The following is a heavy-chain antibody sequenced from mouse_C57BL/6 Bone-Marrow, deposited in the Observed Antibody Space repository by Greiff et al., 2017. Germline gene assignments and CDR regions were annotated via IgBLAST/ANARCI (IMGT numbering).Heavy chain of an antibody. CDR2: IYPRSGNT. J-gene: IGHJ2*01. Sequence: VQLVESGAELARPGASVKLSCKASGYTFTSYGISWVKQRTGQGLEWIGEIYPRSGNTYYNEKFKGKATLTADKSSSTAYMELRSLTSEDSAVYFCARRGDYGGYWGQGTTLTVSS. V-gene: IGHV1-81*01. CDR3: ARRGDYGGY. D-gene: IGHD1-1*01. CDR1: GYTFTSYG.